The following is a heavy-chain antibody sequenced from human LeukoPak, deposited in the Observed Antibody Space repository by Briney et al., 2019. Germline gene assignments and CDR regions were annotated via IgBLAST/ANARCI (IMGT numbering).Heavy chain of an antibody. V-gene: IGHV4-39*01. CDR2: VYYSGTT. D-gene: IGHD2-2*01. CDR1: GGSISSSSYY. J-gene: IGHJ3*02. CDR3: VRSYCSSSTCYAVGAFDI. Sequence: SETLSLTCTVSGGSISSSSYYWGWIRQPXGKGLEWIGSVYYSGTTYCNPSLKSRVTISVDTSKNQFSLKLNSVTAADTAVYYCVRSYCSSSTCYAVGAFDIWGQGTMVTVSS.